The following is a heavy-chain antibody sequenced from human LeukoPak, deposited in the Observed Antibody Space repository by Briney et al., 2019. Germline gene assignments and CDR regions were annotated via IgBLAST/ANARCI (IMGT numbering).Heavy chain of an antibody. D-gene: IGHD6-19*01. V-gene: IGHV4-61*02. J-gene: IGHJ2*01. Sequence: SQTLSLTCTDSGGSISSGSYYWSWIRQPAGKGLEWIGRIYTSGSTNYNPSLKSRVTISVDTSKNQFSLKLSSVTAADTAVHYCARGRGSGWFYWYFDLWGRGTLVTVSS. CDR3: ARGRGSGWFYWYFDL. CDR2: IYTSGST. CDR1: GGSISSGSYY.